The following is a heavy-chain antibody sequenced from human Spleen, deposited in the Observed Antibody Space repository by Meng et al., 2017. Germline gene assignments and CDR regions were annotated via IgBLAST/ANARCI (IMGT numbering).Heavy chain of an antibody. V-gene: IGHV4-34*01. CDR1: GFTVSHNY. D-gene: IGHD2-2*01. CDR3: ARGPYCSSSSCYERDY. J-gene: IGHJ4*02. Sequence: GSLRLSCAASGFTVSHNYMSWVRQAPGKGLEWIGEINHSGSTNYNPSLKSRVTISVDTSKNQFSLKLSSVTAADTAVYYCARGPYCSSSSCYERDYWGQGTLVTVSS. CDR2: INHSGST.